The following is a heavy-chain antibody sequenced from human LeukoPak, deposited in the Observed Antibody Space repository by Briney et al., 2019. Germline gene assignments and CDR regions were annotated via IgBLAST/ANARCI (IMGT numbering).Heavy chain of an antibody. Sequence: PGGSLRLSCAASGFTFSSYAMSWVRQAPGKGLEWVSAISGSGGSTYYADSVKGRFTISRDNSKNTLYLQMNSLRAEDTAVYYCAKRRWGYCSSTSCYTAVPEYFQHWGQGTLVTVSS. CDR1: GFTFSSYA. CDR3: AKRRWGYCSSTSCYTAVPEYFQH. V-gene: IGHV3-23*01. CDR2: ISGSGGST. J-gene: IGHJ1*01. D-gene: IGHD2-2*02.